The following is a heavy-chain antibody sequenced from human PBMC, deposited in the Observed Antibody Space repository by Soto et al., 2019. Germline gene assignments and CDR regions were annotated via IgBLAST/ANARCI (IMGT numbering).Heavy chain of an antibody. CDR2: IDPRSGGT. Sequence: VASVKVSCKVSGYPFTTYYIHWVRQAPGQGLEWMGWIDPRSGGTVYEQKFQGRVTMTRDTSIGTVYMDLSGLTSDDTALYYCATDDYGIFPYWGQGSLVTVSS. V-gene: IGHV1-2*02. CDR1: GYPFTTYY. D-gene: IGHD3-10*01. J-gene: IGHJ4*02. CDR3: ATDDYGIFPY.